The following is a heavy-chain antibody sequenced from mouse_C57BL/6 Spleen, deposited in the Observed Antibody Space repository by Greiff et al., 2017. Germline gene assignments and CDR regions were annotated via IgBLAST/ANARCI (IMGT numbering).Heavy chain of an antibody. CDR2: IRNKANGYTT. CDR3: ARYFRDYDWFAY. Sequence: EVQGVESGGGLVQPGGSLSLSCAASGFTFTDYYMSWVRQPPGKALEWLGFIRNKANGYTTEYSASVKGRFTISRDNSQSILYLQMNALRAEDSATYYCARYFRDYDWFAYWGQGTLVTVSA. CDR1: GFTFTDYY. J-gene: IGHJ3*01. D-gene: IGHD2-4*01. V-gene: IGHV7-3*01.